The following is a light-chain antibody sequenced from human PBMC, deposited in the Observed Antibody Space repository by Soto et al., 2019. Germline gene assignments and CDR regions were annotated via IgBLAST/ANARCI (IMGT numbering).Light chain of an antibody. CDR1: QSISSW. Sequence: DIQMTQSPSTLSASVGDRVTITCRASQSISSWLAWYQQKPGKAPKFLIYDASRLQSGVPSRFSGSGSGTEFTLTISSLQPDDFATYYCQQYDSDSWTFGQGPKVEIK. CDR2: DAS. CDR3: QQYDSDSWT. V-gene: IGKV1-5*01. J-gene: IGKJ1*01.